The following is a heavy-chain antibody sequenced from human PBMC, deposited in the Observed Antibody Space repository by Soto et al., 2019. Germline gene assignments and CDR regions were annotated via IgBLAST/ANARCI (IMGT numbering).Heavy chain of an antibody. J-gene: IGHJ3*02. CDR3: ATVRTLGRYSYVYYAFDI. CDR2: FDPEDGET. CDR1: GYTLTELS. V-gene: IGHV1-24*01. Sequence: ASVKVSCKVSGYTLTELSMHWVRQAPGKGLEWMGGFDPEDGETIYAQKFQGRVTMTEDTSTDTAYMELSSLRSEDTAVFYCATVRTLGRYSYVYYAFDIWGQGTMVTVSS. D-gene: IGHD5-18*01.